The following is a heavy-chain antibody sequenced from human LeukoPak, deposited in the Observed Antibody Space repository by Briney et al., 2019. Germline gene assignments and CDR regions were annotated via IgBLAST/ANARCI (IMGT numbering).Heavy chain of an antibody. CDR1: GFAVSSNY. J-gene: IGHJ4*02. D-gene: IGHD2-21*02. CDR3: ARMLAYCGGDCFRPTYYFDY. Sequence: GGSLRLSCAASGFAVSSNYMSRVRQAPGKGLEWVSVIYSGGSTYYADSVKGRFTISRDNSKNTLYLQMNSLRAEDTAVYYCARMLAYCGGDCFRPTYYFDYWGQGTLVTVSS. V-gene: IGHV3-53*01. CDR2: IYSGGST.